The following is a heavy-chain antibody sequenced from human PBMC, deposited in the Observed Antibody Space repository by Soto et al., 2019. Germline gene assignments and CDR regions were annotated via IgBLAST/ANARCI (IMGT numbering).Heavy chain of an antibody. CDR3: TTDPRAEFTFGGVIVPLG. J-gene: IGHJ4*02. CDR2: IKSKTDGGTT. V-gene: IGHV3-15*01. Sequence: GGSLRLSCAASGFTFSNAWMSWVRQAPGKGLEWVGRIKSKTDGGTTDYAAPVKGRFTISRDDSKSTLYLQMNSLKTEDTAVYYCTTDPRAEFTFGGVIVPLGWGQGTLVTVSS. CDR1: GFTFSNAW. D-gene: IGHD3-16*02.